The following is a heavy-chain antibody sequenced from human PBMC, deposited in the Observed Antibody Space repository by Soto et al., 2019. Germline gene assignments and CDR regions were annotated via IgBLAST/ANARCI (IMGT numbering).Heavy chain of an antibody. Sequence: EVQLLESGGGLVQPGGSLRLSCAASGFTFSSYAMSWVRQAPGKGLEWVSAISGSGGSTYYADSVKGRFTISRDNSKNTLYLQMNSLRAEDTAVYYCAKRLAPSSGSYYKVRVAGYGMDVWGQGTTVTVSS. D-gene: IGHD3-10*01. CDR1: GFTFSSYA. V-gene: IGHV3-23*01. J-gene: IGHJ6*02. CDR2: ISGSGGST. CDR3: AKRLAPSSGSYYKVRVAGYGMDV.